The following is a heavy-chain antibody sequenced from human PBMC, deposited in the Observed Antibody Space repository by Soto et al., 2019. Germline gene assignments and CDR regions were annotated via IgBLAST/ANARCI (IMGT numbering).Heavy chain of an antibody. D-gene: IGHD6-19*01. V-gene: IGHV3-33*01. Sequence: SLRLSCAASGFNFRGYDMHWVRQAPGKRLEWVAVLWRDGSKVYYADPVKGRFTISRDNSKNTLYLEMNSLRVEDTAVYYCARDGTGWTGGDHWGQGTLVTVSS. CDR3: ARDGTGWTGGDH. J-gene: IGHJ4*02. CDR2: LWRDGSKV. CDR1: GFNFRGYD.